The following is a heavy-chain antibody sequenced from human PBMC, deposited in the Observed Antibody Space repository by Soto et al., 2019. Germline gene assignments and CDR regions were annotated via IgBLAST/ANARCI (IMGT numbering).Heavy chain of an antibody. CDR3: AKSFTYGSGSYYNKFDC. CDR1: GFTFSSYA. J-gene: IGHJ4*02. V-gene: IGHV3-23*01. Sequence: GSLILSCAASGFTFSSYAMSWVRQAPGKGLEWVSTISSSGGNTYYVDSVKGRFTISRDNSKNTLYLQLNSLRAEDTAVFYCAKSFTYGSGSYYNKFDCWGQGTLVTVSS. CDR2: ISSSGGNT. D-gene: IGHD3-10*01.